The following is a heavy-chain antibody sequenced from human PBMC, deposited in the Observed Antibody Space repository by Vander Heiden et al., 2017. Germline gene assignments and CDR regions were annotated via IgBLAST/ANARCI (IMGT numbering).Heavy chain of an antibody. Sequence: QVQLVQSGAEGKKPGASVKVSCKAYGYTFTSYEINWVRQATGQGLEWMGWMNPNSGNTGYAQKFQGRVSMTRNTSISTAYMGLSSLRSEDPAVYYCAGARIAAAGTLYHYGMDVWGQETTVTVSS. D-gene: IGHD6-13*01. CDR1: GYTFTSYE. V-gene: IGHV1-8*01. CDR3: AGARIAAAGTLYHYGMDV. J-gene: IGHJ6*02. CDR2: MNPNSGNT.